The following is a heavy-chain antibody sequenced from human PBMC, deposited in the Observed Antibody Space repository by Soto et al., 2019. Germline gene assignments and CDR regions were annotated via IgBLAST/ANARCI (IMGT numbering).Heavy chain of an antibody. V-gene: IGHV2-5*01. CDR1: GFSLSTSGVG. D-gene: IGHD2-2*01. CDR3: AHGGYCSSTSCYWGASFDP. Sequence: SGPTLVNPTQTLTLTCTFSGFSLSTSGVGVGWIRQPPGKALEWLALIYWNDDKRYSPSLKSRLTITKDTSKNQVVLTMTNMDPVDTATYYCAHGGYCSSTSCYWGASFDPWGQGTLVTVSS. CDR2: IYWNDDK. J-gene: IGHJ5*02.